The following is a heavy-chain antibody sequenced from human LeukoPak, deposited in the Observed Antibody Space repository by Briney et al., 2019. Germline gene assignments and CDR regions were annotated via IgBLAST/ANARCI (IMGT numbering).Heavy chain of an antibody. Sequence: RPGGSLRLSCAAPGFTFSRYGMHWVRQASGKGLEWVALISYDGSNKYYADSVKGRFTISRDNSKNTLYLQMNSLRPEDTAVYYCAKGDPYGSGSYPVDYWGQGTLVTVSS. J-gene: IGHJ4*02. D-gene: IGHD3-10*01. CDR1: GFTFSRYG. CDR2: ISYDGSNK. V-gene: IGHV3-30*18. CDR3: AKGDPYGSGSYPVDY.